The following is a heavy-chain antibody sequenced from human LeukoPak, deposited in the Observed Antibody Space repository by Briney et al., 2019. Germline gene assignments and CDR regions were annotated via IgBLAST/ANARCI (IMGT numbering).Heavy chain of an antibody. CDR1: GFTFSGSA. V-gene: IGHV3-73*01. J-gene: IGHJ4*02. Sequence: TGGSLRLSCAASGFTFSGSALHWVRQASGRGLEWVGRIRSKANSHATAYAASVKGRFTISRDDSKNTAYLQMNSLKTEDTAVYYCTRRSGDYSSGWFDYWGQGALVTVSS. D-gene: IGHD6-19*01. CDR2: IRSKANSHAT. CDR3: TRRSGDYSSGWFDY.